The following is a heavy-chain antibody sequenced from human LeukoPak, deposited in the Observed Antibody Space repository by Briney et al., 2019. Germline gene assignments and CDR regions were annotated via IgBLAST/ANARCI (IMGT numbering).Heavy chain of an antibody. D-gene: IGHD3-22*01. CDR2: IYNSGST. V-gene: IGHV4-39*01. CDR1: GGSISSSSYY. CDR3: ARRNSPAGYYSGYFDY. J-gene: IGHJ4*02. Sequence: SETLSRTCTVSGGSISSSSYYWGWLRQPPGKGLEWIGSIYNSGSTYYNPSLKSRVTISVDTSKNQFSLKLSSVTAADTAVYYCARRNSPAGYYSGYFDYWGQGTLVTVSS.